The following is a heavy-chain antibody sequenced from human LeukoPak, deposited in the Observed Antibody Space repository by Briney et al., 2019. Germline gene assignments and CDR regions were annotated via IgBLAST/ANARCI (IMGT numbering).Heavy chain of an antibody. CDR3: ARHPFATPFDY. CDR1: GGSISDNY. V-gene: IGHV4-59*08. J-gene: IGHJ4*02. D-gene: IGHD2-15*01. CDR2: AYYSGHT. Sequence: SETPSLTCTVSGGSISDNYWSWIRQPPGKGLEWIGYAYYSGHTNYNSSLKSRVTMSLDTSKSQFSLRLSSVTAADTAVYFCARHPFATPFDYWGPGTLVTVSS.